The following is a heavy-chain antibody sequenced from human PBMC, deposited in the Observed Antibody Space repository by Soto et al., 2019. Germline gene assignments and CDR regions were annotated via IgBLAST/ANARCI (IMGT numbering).Heavy chain of an antibody. J-gene: IGHJ5*02. D-gene: IGHD5-12*01. CDR1: GYTFFTYD. CDR3: ARHHGPTTSENGFDP. CDR2: ISTYSGDT. V-gene: IGHV1-18*01. Sequence: QVHLVQSGVEVKTPGASVKVSCQASGYTFFTYDISWVRQAPGQGLEWMGWISTYSGDTKYAQKFQGIFTMTTDTSTTTAYLELRILISDDTAVYYCARHHGPTTSENGFDPWGQGTLVTVAS.